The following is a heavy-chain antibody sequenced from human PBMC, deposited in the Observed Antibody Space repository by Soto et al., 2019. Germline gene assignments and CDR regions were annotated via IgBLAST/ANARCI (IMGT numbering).Heavy chain of an antibody. CDR1: GYTFTSYG. J-gene: IGHJ6*03. V-gene: IGHV1-18*01. Sequence: ASVKVSCKASGYTFTSYGISWVRQAPGQGLEWMGWISAYNGNTNYAQKLQGRVTMTTDTSTSTAYMELRSLRSDDTAVYYCARDPIFRYCSGGSCYRGLNYYKYMDVWGKGTTVTVSS. D-gene: IGHD2-15*01. CDR2: ISAYNGNT. CDR3: ARDPIFRYCSGGSCYRGLNYYKYMDV.